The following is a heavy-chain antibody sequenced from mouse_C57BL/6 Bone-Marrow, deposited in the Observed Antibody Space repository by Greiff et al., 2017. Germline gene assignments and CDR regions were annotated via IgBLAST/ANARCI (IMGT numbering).Heavy chain of an antibody. V-gene: IGHV1-82*01. CDR1: GYAFSSSW. Sequence: QVQLQQSGPELVKPGASVKISCKASGYAFSSSWMNWVKQRPGKGLEWIGRIYPGDGDTNYNGKFKGKATLAADKSSSTAYMQLSSLTSEDSAVYFCARYLFYWGQGTTLTVSS. J-gene: IGHJ2*01. CDR2: IYPGDGDT. CDR3: ARYLFY.